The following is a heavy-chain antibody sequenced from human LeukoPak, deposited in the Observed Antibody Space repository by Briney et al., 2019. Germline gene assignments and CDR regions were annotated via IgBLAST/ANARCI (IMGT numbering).Heavy chain of an antibody. CDR2: IYYSGST. J-gene: IGHJ4*02. CDR3: AREDMVGFWSGYYYY. Sequence: PSQTLSLTCTVSGGSISSGGYYWSWIRQPPGKGLEWIGYIYYSGSTYYNPSLKSRVTISVDTSKNQFSLKLSSVTAADTAVYYCAREDMVGFWSGYYYYWGQGTLVTVSS. V-gene: IGHV4-30-4*08. CDR1: GGSISSGGYY. D-gene: IGHD3-3*01.